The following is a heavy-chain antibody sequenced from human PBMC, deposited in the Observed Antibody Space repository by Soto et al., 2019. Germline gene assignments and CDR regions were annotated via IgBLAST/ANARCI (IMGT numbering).Heavy chain of an antibody. Sequence: SETLSLTCTVSGGSISSGGYYWSWIRQHPGKGLEWIGYIYYSGSTYYNPSLKSRVTISVDTSKNQFSLKLSSVTAADTAVYYCARGIVVVVAATVLPMDVWGQGTTVTVSS. V-gene: IGHV4-31*03. J-gene: IGHJ6*02. D-gene: IGHD2-15*01. CDR2: IYYSGST. CDR3: ARGIVVVVAATVLPMDV. CDR1: GGSISSGGYY.